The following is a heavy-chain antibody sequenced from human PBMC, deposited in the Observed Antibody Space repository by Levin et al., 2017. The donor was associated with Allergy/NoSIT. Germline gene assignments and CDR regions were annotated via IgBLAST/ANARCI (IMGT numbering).Heavy chain of an antibody. J-gene: IGHJ3*02. CDR3: ARAYYYGSGSYHEAFDI. Sequence: LSLTCAASGFTFSSYSMNWVRQAPGKGLEWVSSISSSSCYIYYADSVKGRFTISRDNAKNSLYLQMNSLRAEDTAVYYCARAYYYGSGSYHEAFDIWGQGTMVTVSS. D-gene: IGHD3-10*01. V-gene: IGHV3-21*01. CDR1: GFTFSSYS. CDR2: ISSSSCYI.